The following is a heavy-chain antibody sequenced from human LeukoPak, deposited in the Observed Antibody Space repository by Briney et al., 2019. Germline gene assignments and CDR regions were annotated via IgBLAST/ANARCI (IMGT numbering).Heavy chain of an antibody. CDR3: ARARSSGWYWRPYDAFDI. CDR2: ISSGGRYV. D-gene: IGHD6-19*01. CDR1: GFSFSSYS. J-gene: IGHJ3*02. Sequence: GGSLRLSCAASGFSFSSYSMNWVRQAPGKGLEWVSSISSGGRYVYYADSVKGRFTISRDNAKNSLYLQMNSLRAEDTAVYYCARARSSGWYWRPYDAFDIWGQGTMVTVSS. V-gene: IGHV3-21*01.